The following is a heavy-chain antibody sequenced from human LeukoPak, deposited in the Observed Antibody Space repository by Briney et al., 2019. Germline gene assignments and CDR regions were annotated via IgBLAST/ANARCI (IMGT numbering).Heavy chain of an antibody. V-gene: IGHV3-30*03. D-gene: IGHD3-22*01. J-gene: IGHJ4*01. Sequence: EGSLRLSCAASGLTFSSYGMHWVRQAPGKGLEWVAVISYDGSNKYYADSVKGRFTISRDNSKNTLYLQMNSLRAEDTAVYYCARGPGSSGGAYVGDYWGHGTLVTVSS. CDR2: ISYDGSNK. CDR3: ARGPGSSGGAYVGDY. CDR1: GLTFSSYG.